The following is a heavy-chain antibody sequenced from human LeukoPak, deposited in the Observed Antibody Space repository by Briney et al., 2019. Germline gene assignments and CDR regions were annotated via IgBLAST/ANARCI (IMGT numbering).Heavy chain of an antibody. CDR2: IYYSGST. J-gene: IGHJ3*02. CDR3: ARDFAYYYDSSGYYRNKNAFDI. V-gene: IGHV4-39*07. D-gene: IGHD3-22*01. Sequence: KSSETLSLTCTVSGGSISSSSYYWGWIRQPPGKGLEWIGGIYYSGSTYYNPSLKSRVTISVDTSKNQFSLKLGSVTAADTAVYYCARDFAYYYDSSGYYRNKNAFDIWGQGTMVTVSS. CDR1: GGSISSSSYY.